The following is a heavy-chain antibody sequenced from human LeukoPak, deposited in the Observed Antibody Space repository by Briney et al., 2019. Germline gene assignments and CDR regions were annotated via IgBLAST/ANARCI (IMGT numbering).Heavy chain of an antibody. J-gene: IGHJ4*02. CDR3: ARDPVAGGYYFDY. CDR1: GFTLSSYD. V-gene: IGHV3-30-3*01. Sequence: PGGSLRLSCAASGFTLSSYDMHWVRQAPGKGLEWVAIISHDGSNRYYADSVKGRFTISRDTSKNTLYLQMNSLRAEDTAVYYCARDPVAGGYYFDYWGQGTLVTVSS. D-gene: IGHD4-23*01. CDR2: ISHDGSNR.